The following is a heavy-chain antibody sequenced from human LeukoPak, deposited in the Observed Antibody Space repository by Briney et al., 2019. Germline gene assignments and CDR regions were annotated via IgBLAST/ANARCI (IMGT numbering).Heavy chain of an antibody. Sequence: ASVKVSCKASGYTFSNFDVNWVRQAPGQGLEWMAWMNPGSGDTGYEGKFQARLTMSSNTSITTASMELSSPTSEDTAVYYCARSRRGYYIDVWGKGTTVIVSS. CDR3: ARSRRGYYIDV. CDR2: MNPGSGDT. V-gene: IGHV1-8*02. J-gene: IGHJ6*03. CDR1: GYTFSNFD.